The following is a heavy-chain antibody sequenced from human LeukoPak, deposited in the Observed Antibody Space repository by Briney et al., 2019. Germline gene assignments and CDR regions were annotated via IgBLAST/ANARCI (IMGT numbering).Heavy chain of an antibody. CDR2: INSDGSST. Sequence: PGGSLRLSCEVSGFTFHNYAMHWVRQAPGEGLVWVSRINSDGSSTSYADSVKGRFTISRDNAKNTLYPQMNSLRAEDTAVYYCARVGVSGWISSYFDYWGQGTLVTVSS. V-gene: IGHV3-74*01. CDR3: ARVGVSGWISSYFDY. CDR1: GFTFHNYA. J-gene: IGHJ4*02. D-gene: IGHD6-19*01.